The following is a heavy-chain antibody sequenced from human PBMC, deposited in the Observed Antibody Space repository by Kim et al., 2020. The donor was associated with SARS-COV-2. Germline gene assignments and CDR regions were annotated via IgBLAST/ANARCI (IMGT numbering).Heavy chain of an antibody. V-gene: IGHV4-34*01. J-gene: IGHJ4*02. Sequence: NCNSSLKRRVTLSVDTSKNQFSLRLTSVTGADTAIYYCARGPMPSGFSDSWGQGILVTVSS. D-gene: IGHD3-22*01. CDR3: ARGPMPSGFSDS.